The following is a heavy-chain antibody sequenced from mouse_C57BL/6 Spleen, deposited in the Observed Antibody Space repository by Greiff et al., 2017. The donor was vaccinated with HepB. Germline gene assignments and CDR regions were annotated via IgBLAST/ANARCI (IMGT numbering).Heavy chain of an antibody. CDR2: IYPGDGDT. Sequence: VKLMESGAELVKPGASVKISCKASGYAFSSYWMNWVKQRPGKGLEWIGQIYPGDGDTNYNGKFKGKVTLTADNSSSPAYMQLSSLTSEDSAVYFGARGIYYYGRSDDGYFDVWGTGTTVTVST. D-gene: IGHD1-1*01. CDR1: GYAFSSYW. V-gene: IGHV1-80*01. CDR3: ARGIYYYGRSDDGYFDV. J-gene: IGHJ1*03.